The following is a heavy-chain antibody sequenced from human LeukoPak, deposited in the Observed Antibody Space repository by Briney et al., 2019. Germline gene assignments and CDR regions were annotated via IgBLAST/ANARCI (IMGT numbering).Heavy chain of an antibody. CDR2: INWNGGST. J-gene: IGHJ3*02. D-gene: IGHD4/OR15-4a*01. Sequence: PGGSLRLSCAASGFSFDDYGMSWVRQAPGKGLEWASGINWNGGSTGYADSVKGRFTISRDNAKNSLYLQMNSLRAEDTALYYCARGFDYEFLDAFDIWGQGTMVTVSS. CDR1: GFSFDDYG. CDR3: ARGFDYEFLDAFDI. V-gene: IGHV3-20*04.